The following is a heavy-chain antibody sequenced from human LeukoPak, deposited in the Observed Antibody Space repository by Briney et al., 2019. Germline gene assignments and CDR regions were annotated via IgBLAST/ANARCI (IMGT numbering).Heavy chain of an antibody. J-gene: IGHJ4*02. CDR1: GFTFSGSA. Sequence: GGSLRLSCAASGFTFSGSALHWVRQASGKGLEWVGRIRSKANSYATAYAASVKGRFTISRDDSKNTAYLQMDSLKTEDTAVYYCTGRVTMVRDYWGQGTLVTVSS. CDR2: IRSKANSYAT. D-gene: IGHD3-10*01. V-gene: IGHV3-73*01. CDR3: TGRVTMVRDY.